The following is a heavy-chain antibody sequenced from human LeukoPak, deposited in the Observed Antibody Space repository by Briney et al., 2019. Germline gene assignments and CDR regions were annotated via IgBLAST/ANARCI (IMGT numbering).Heavy chain of an antibody. D-gene: IGHD6-6*01. CDR1: GGSFSGYY. CDR3: ASFEYSSSSRGAFDI. CDR2: INHSGST. V-gene: IGHV4-34*01. Sequence: SETLSLTCAVYGGSFSGYYWSWIRQPPGKGLEWIGEINHSGSTNYNPSLKSRVTISVDTSKNQFSLKLSSVTAADTAVYYCASFEYSSSSRGAFDIWGQGTMVTVSS. J-gene: IGHJ3*02.